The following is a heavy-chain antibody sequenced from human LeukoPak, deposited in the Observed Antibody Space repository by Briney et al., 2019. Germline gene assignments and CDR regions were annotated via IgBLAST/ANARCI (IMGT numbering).Heavy chain of an antibody. CDR2: ISVHTGYT. J-gene: IGHJ4*02. D-gene: IGHD3-3*02. V-gene: IGHV1-18*01. CDR1: GSSFTNYG. CDR3: SRSTSIAIFTDQ. Sequence: ASVKVSCTASGSSFTNYGFTWVRQAPGQGLEWVGWISVHTGYTTSAQKFQDKVTMNKDSSTNTAYTELRSLTSDDTAVYYCSRSTSIAIFTDQWGQRTLVTVSS.